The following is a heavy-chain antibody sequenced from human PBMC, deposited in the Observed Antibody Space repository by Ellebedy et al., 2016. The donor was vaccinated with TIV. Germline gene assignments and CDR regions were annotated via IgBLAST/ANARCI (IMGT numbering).Heavy chain of an antibody. CDR2: IYYSGST. Sequence: SETLSLTXTVSGGSISSSSYYWGWIRQPPGKGLEWIGSIYYSGSTYYNPSLKSRVTISVDTSKNQFSLKLSSVTAADTAVYYCARWGRIRHRPRIDYWGQGTLVTVSS. D-gene: IGHD3-16*01. CDR3: ARWGRIRHRPRIDY. V-gene: IGHV4-39*01. J-gene: IGHJ4*02. CDR1: GGSISSSSYY.